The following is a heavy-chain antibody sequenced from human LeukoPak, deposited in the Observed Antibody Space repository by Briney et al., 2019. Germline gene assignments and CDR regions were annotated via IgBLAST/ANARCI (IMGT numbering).Heavy chain of an antibody. CDR3: AREARDDFNWNCLLDY. V-gene: IGHV4-59*01. J-gene: IGHJ4*02. CDR1: GGSISSYY. CDR2: IYYSGST. D-gene: IGHD5-24*01. Sequence: SETLSLTCTVSGGSISSYYWSWIRQPPGKGLEWIGYIYYSGSTNYNPSLKSRVTISVDTSKNQFSLKLSSVTAADTAVYYCAREARDDFNWNCLLDYWGQGTLVTVSS.